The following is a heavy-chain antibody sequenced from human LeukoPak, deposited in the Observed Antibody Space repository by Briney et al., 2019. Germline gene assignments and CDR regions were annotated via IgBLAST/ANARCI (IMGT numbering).Heavy chain of an antibody. D-gene: IGHD3-10*01. Sequence: SETLSLTCTVSGGSISSYYWSWIRQPPGKGLEWIGYIYTSGSTNYNPSLKSRVTISVDTSKNQFSLKLSSVTAADTAVYYCARRGFGEYRFDYWGQGTLVTVSS. CDR1: GGSISSYY. J-gene: IGHJ4*02. V-gene: IGHV4-4*09. CDR3: ARRGFGEYRFDY. CDR2: IYTSGST.